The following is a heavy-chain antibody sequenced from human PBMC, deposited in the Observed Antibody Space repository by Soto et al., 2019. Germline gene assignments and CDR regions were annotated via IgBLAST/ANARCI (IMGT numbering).Heavy chain of an antibody. CDR1: GGSISSYY. CDR2: IYYSGST. D-gene: IGHD5-12*01. CDR3: ARAGPSGYSGYDWGTLYYYYGMDV. Sequence: SETLSLTCTVSGGSISSYYWSWIRQPPGKGLEWIGYIYYSGSTNYNPSLKSRVTISVDTSKNQFSLKLSSVTAADTAVYYCARAGPSGYSGYDWGTLYYYYGMDVWGQGTTVTVSS. J-gene: IGHJ6*02. V-gene: IGHV4-59*01.